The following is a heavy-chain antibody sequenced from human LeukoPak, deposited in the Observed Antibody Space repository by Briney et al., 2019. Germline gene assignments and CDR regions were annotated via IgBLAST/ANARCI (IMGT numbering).Heavy chain of an antibody. D-gene: IGHD3-3*01. CDR3: AKKAYYDFWSGYSVIDY. J-gene: IGHJ4*02. Sequence: GGSLRLSCAASGFTFSSYAMSWVRQAPGKGLEWVSAISSSGGSTYYADSVKGRFTISRDNSKNTLYLQMNSLRAEDTAVYYCAKKAYYDFWSGYSVIDYWGQGTLVTVSS. CDR2: ISSSGGST. V-gene: IGHV3-23*01. CDR1: GFTFSSYA.